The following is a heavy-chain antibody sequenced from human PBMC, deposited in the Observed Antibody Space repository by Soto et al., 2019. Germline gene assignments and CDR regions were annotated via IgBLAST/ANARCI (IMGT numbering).Heavy chain of an antibody. D-gene: IGHD4-17*01. Sequence: PGGSLRLSCAASGFPFSNYGMYWVRQAPGKGLEWLAIITSDGSHIYYADSVKGRFTISRDNSKNTLYLHMNSLRPEDTAVYYCAKGGDFDYWGQGTLVTVSS. V-gene: IGHV3-30*18. CDR3: AKGGDFDY. CDR1: GFPFSNYG. J-gene: IGHJ4*02. CDR2: ITSDGSHI.